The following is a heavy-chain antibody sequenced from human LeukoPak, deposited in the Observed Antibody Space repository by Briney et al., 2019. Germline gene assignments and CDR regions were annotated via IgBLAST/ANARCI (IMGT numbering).Heavy chain of an antibody. J-gene: IGHJ6*03. CDR2: IKQDGSER. D-gene: IGHD3-10*01. Sequence: GGSLRLSCAASGFTFSSYWMSWVRQAPGKGLEWVANIKQDGSERYYVDSVKGRFTISRDNAKSSLYLQMNSLRAEDTAVYYCARVGDYYGSGSYYYYMDVWGKGTTVTVSS. CDR3: ARVGDYYGSGSYYYYMDV. V-gene: IGHV3-7*01. CDR1: GFTFSSYW.